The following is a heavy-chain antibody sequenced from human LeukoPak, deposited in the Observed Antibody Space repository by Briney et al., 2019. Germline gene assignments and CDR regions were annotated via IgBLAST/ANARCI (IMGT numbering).Heavy chain of an antibody. Sequence: GGSLRLSCAASGFTFSSYAMHWVRQAPGKGLEWVSSIFDGGDTKDYADSGKGRFTTSRDNSKNELYLQMNSLTAEDTAVYFCAKDSTMWPHYFDHWGQGILVIVSS. CDR2: IFDGGDTK. D-gene: IGHD2-21*01. CDR3: AKDSTMWPHYFDH. V-gene: IGHV3-23*01. J-gene: IGHJ4*02. CDR1: GFTFSSYA.